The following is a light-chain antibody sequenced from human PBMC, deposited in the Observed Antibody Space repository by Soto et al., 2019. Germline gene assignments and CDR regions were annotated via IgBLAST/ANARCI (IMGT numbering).Light chain of an antibody. J-gene: IGKJ1*01. CDR3: QQYGSSPEWT. Sequence: EIVLTQSPGTVSLSPGERATLSCRASQSVRDNYLAWYQQKPGQAPRLLIYGASSRATGIPDRFSGSGSGTDFTLTISRLEPEDFAVYYCQQYGSSPEWTFGQGTKV. V-gene: IGKV3-20*01. CDR1: QSVRDNY. CDR2: GAS.